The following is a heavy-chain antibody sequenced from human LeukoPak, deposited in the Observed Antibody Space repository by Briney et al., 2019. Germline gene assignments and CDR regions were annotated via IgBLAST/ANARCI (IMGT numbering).Heavy chain of an antibody. CDR3: VRGSNDWIGMDV. D-gene: IGHD3-9*01. V-gene: IGHV3-74*01. J-gene: IGHJ6*02. CDR2: INSAGSST. CDR1: GFTFSSYW. Sequence: GGSLRLSCAASGFTFSSYWMHWARQTAGKGLVCVSRINSAGSSTDYADSVKGRFTISRDNAKNTLYLQMNSLRAEDMAVYYCVRGSNDWIGMDVWGQGTTVTVSS.